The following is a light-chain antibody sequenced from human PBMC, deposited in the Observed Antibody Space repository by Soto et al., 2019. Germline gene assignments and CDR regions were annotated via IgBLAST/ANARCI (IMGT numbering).Light chain of an antibody. V-gene: IGLV2-14*03. Sequence: QSALTQPASVSGSPGQSITISCTGTGSDVGYYNYVSWYQQYQGEAHTLIIYDVSNRPSGVSDRFSGSKSGNTASLTISGLQAEDEADYYCSSYTGSVSPYVFGTGTKLTVL. J-gene: IGLJ1*01. CDR2: DVS. CDR3: SSYTGSVSPYV. CDR1: GSDVGYYNY.